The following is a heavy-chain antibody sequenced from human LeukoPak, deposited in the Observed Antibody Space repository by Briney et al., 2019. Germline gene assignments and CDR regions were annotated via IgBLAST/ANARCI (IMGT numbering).Heavy chain of an antibody. V-gene: IGHV3-74*01. CDR1: GFTFSTYW. D-gene: IGHD3-10*01. J-gene: IGHJ4*02. Sequence: QPGGSLRLSCAASGFTFSTYWMHWVRRAPGKGLVWVSRISTDGSVTSYADSVKGRFTITRDNAKNTMYLQMNSLRAEDTAVYYCARIGGSGSYSGHYFDHWGQGTPVTVSS. CDR3: ARIGGSGSYSGHYFDH. CDR2: ISTDGSVT.